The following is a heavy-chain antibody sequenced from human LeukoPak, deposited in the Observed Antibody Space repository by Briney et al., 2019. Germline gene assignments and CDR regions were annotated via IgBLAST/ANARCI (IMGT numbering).Heavy chain of an antibody. V-gene: IGHV4-39*01. CDR3: ARHPRDGYNPRYFDY. Sequence: PSETLSLTCTVSGGSISSSSYYWGWIRQPPGKGLEWIGSIYYSGSTYYNPSLKSRVTISVDTSKNQFSLKLSSVTAADTAVYYCARHPRDGYNPRYFDYWGQGTLVTVSS. D-gene: IGHD5-24*01. J-gene: IGHJ4*02. CDR1: GGSISSSSYY. CDR2: IYYSGST.